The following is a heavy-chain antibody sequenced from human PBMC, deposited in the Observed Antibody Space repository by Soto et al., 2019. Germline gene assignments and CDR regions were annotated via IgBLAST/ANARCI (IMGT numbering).Heavy chain of an antibody. D-gene: IGHD5-12*01. Sequence: ASVKVSCKTSGYTFTFYGITWVRQAPGQGLECVGWINPDNDYTKYAQKFQGRVTMTTDTSTSTASMELENLTSDDTAIYYCAREGSYSAYNFAHGIQLWSFDFWGQGALVTVSS. V-gene: IGHV1-18*04. J-gene: IGHJ4*02. CDR2: INPDNDYT. CDR3: AREGSYSAYNFAHGIQLWSFDF. CDR1: GYTFTFYG.